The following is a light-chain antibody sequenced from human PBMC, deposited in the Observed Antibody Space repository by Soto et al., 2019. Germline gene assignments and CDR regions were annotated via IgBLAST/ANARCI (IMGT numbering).Light chain of an antibody. CDR2: GAS. CDR1: QSVSTNS. J-gene: IGKJ4*01. CDR3: QQFGTSSVT. V-gene: IGKV3-20*01. Sequence: EIVLTQSPGTLSLSPGERATLSCRASQSVSTNSLAWYQQKPGQAPRLVIHGASSRATGIPDRFSGSGSETDFTLTISRLEPEEFAVYDCQQFGTSSVTFGRGTNVEIK.